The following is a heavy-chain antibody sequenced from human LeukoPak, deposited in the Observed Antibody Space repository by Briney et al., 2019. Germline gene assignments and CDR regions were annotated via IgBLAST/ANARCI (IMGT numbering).Heavy chain of an antibody. D-gene: IGHD1-20*01. CDR3: ARDNWIEAHYFDY. CDR1: GFPFSSYS. V-gene: IGHV3-21*01. Sequence: GGSLRLSCAASGFPFSSYSMNWVRQAPGKGLEWVSSIRSSNTYSYHADSVKGRFTISRDNAKNSLYLQMNSLRAEDTAVYYCARDNWIEAHYFDYWGQGTLVTVSS. CDR2: IRSSNTYS. J-gene: IGHJ4*02.